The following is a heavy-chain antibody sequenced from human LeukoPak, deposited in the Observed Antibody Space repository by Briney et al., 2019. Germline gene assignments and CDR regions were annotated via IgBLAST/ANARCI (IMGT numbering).Heavy chain of an antibody. CDR1: GFTFSDYF. D-gene: IGHD3-10*01. CDR2: ISSSGSTI. V-gene: IGHV3-11*01. J-gene: IGHJ4*02. Sequence: GGSPRLSCAASGFTFSDYFMSWIRQAPGKGLEWVSYISSSGSTIYYADSVKGRFTISRDNAKNSLYLQMNSLRAEDTAVYYCARAPFGEPFAYWGQGTLVTVSS. CDR3: ARAPFGEPFAY.